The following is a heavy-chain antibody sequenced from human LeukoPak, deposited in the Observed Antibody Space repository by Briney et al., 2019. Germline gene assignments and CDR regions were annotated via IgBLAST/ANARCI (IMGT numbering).Heavy chain of an antibody. CDR1: GGSISSGSYY. CDR2: IYTSGST. D-gene: IGHD3-9*01. CDR3: ARDDGLPFDY. Sequence: PSETLSLTCTVSGGSISSGSYYWSWIRQPAGKGLEWIGRIYTSGSTNYNPSLQSRVTMSVDTSKNQFSLKLSSVTAADTAVYYCARDDGLPFDYWGQGTLVTVSS. V-gene: IGHV4-61*02. J-gene: IGHJ4*02.